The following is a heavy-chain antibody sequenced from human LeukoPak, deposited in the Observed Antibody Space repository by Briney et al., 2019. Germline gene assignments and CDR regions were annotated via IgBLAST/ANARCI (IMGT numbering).Heavy chain of an antibody. J-gene: IGHJ3*02. Sequence: GASVKVSCKASGYTFTSYGISWVRQAPGQGLEWMGWISAYNGNTNYAQKLQGRVTMTTDTSTSTAYMELRSLRSDDTAVYYCARGWDYGDSLDAFDIWGQGTMVTVSS. D-gene: IGHD4-17*01. CDR3: ARGWDYGDSLDAFDI. CDR2: ISAYNGNT. CDR1: GYTFTSYG. V-gene: IGHV1-18*01.